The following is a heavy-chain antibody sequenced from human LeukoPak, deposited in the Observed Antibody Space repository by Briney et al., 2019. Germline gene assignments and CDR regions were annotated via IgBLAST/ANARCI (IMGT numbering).Heavy chain of an antibody. Sequence: SETLSLTCTVSGGSISSGGYYWSWIRQHPGKGLEWIGYIYYSGSTYYNPSLKSRVTISVDTSKNQFSLKLSSVTAADTAVYYCASLYDSSGYYYGYYGMDVWGQGTTVTVSS. D-gene: IGHD3-22*01. CDR1: GGSISSGGYY. CDR3: ASLYDSSGYYYGYYGMDV. CDR2: IYYSGST. V-gene: IGHV4-31*03. J-gene: IGHJ6*02.